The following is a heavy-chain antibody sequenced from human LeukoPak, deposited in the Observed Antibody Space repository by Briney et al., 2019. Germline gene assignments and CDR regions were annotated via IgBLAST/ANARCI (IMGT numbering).Heavy chain of an antibody. Sequence: GGSLRLSCAASGFTFDDYTMHWVRQAPGKGLEWVSIISWDGGSTYYADSVKGRFTISRDNSKNSLYLQMNSLRTEDTALYYCAKEGRNGSGGEFDYWGQGTLVTVSS. V-gene: IGHV3-43*01. D-gene: IGHD3-10*01. CDR2: ISWDGGST. CDR1: GFTFDDYT. CDR3: AKEGRNGSGGEFDY. J-gene: IGHJ4*02.